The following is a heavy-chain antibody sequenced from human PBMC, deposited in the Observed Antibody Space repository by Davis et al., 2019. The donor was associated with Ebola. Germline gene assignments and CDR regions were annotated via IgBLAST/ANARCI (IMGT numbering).Heavy chain of an antibody. CDR3: ARGSGIFGVVTPGK. J-gene: IGHJ4*02. V-gene: IGHV4-34*01. D-gene: IGHD3-3*01. CDR2: INHRGNI. CDR1: GGSFSDYF. Sequence: SETLSLSCAVYGGSFSDYFWTWVRQPPGKGLEWIGEINHRGNINYNPSLKSRVTISVDTSKNQFSLKLSSVTAADTAVYYCARGSGIFGVVTPGKWGPGTQVAISS.